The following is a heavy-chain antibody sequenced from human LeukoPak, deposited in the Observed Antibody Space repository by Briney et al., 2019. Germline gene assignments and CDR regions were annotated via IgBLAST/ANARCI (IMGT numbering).Heavy chain of an antibody. CDR2: MNPNSGNT. Sequence: ASVNVSCKASGYTFTSYDINWVRQATGQGLEWMGWMNPNSGNTGYAQKFQGRVTITRNTSIRTAYMELSSLISEDTAVYYCARVDFWSGYPLYWGKGTLVTVS. V-gene: IGHV1-8*03. CDR1: GYTFTSYD. CDR3: ARVDFWSGYPLY. D-gene: IGHD3-3*01. J-gene: IGHJ4*02.